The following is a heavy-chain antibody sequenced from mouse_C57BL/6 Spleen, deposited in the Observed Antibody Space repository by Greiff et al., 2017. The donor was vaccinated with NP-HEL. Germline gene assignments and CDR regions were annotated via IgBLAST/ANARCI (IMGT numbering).Heavy chain of an antibody. CDR3: ARSSYDGYYDAMDY. V-gene: IGHV7-3*01. D-gene: IGHD2-3*01. CDR2: IRNKANGYTT. CDR1: GFTFTDYY. J-gene: IGHJ4*01. Sequence: EVQGVESGGGLVQPGGSLSLSCAASGFTFTDYYMSWVRQPPGKALEWLGFIRNKANGYTTEYSASVKGRFTISRDNSQSILYLQMNALRAEDSATYYCARSSYDGYYDAMDYWGQGTSVTVSS.